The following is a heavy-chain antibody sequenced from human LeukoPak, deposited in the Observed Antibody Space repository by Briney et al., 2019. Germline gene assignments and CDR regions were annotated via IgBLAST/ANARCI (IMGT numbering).Heavy chain of an antibody. J-gene: IGHJ1*01. V-gene: IGHV1-2*02. CDR3: ARDADYGDDGYFQH. D-gene: IGHD4-17*01. CDR1: GYTFTVYY. CDR2: INPNSGGT. Sequence: ASVKVSCKASGYTFTVYYMHWVRQAPGQGREWMGWINPNSGGTNYAQKFQGRVTMTRDTSISTAYMELSRLRSDDTAVYYCARDADYGDDGYFQHWGQGTLVTVSS.